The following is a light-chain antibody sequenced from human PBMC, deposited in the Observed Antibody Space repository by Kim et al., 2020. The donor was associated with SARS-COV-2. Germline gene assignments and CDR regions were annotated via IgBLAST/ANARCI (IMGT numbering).Light chain of an antibody. J-gene: IGKJ1*01. CDR1: QGIRND. CDR2: AAS. V-gene: IGKV1-6*01. CDR3: LQYYNYPRT. Sequence: SVGDRVTITCRASQGIRNDLGWYQQKPGKAPKLLIYAASSLQSGVPSRFSGSGSGTDFTLTISSLQPEDFATYYCLQYYNYPRTFGQGTKVEIK.